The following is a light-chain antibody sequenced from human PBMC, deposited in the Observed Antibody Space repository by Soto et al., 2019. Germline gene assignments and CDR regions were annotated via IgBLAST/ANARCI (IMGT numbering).Light chain of an antibody. CDR3: SSYAGSTGV. Sequence: QSLLTQPPSASGSPGQSVTISCTGTSSDVGGYNYVSWYQQHPGKAPKLMIYEVSKRPSGVPDRFSGSKSGNTASLPVSGLQAEDEADNYCSSYAGSTGVFGTGTKVTVL. CDR1: SSDVGGYNY. CDR2: EVS. V-gene: IGLV2-8*01. J-gene: IGLJ1*01.